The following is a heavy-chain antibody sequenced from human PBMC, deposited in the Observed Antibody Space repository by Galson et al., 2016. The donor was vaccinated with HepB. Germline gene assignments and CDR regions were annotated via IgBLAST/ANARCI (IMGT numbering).Heavy chain of an antibody. J-gene: IGHJ4*02. Sequence: SLRLSCAASGFTFSTYSMNWVRQAPGKGLEWVSHISSTGTTIHYTYSVKGRVTISRDNANNSLFLHMNSLRDEDTAVYYCARSFDYWGQGTLVTVSS. CDR1: GFTFSTYS. CDR3: ARSFDY. CDR2: ISSTGTTI. V-gene: IGHV3-48*02.